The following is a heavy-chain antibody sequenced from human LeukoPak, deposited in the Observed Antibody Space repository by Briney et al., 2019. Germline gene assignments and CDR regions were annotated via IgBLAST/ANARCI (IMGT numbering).Heavy chain of an antibody. CDR2: ISGSGGST. D-gene: IGHD1-26*01. CDR1: GFTFSNYG. CDR3: AKSSRYSGSYFSPYYFDY. V-gene: IGHV3-23*01. Sequence: GGSLRLSCAASGFTFSNYGMSWVRQAPGKGLEWFSAISGSGGSTYYADSVKGRFTISRDNSKNTLYLQMNSLRAEDTAVYYCAKSSRYSGSYFSPYYFDYWGQGTLVTVSS. J-gene: IGHJ4*02.